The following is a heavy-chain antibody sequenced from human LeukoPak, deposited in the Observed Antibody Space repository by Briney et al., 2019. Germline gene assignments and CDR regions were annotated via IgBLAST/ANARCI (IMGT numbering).Heavy chain of an antibody. Sequence: GGSLRLSCAASGFTYSSYWMSWVRQVPGKGLEWVANIKQDGSEKYYVDSVKGRFTISRDNAKNSLYLQMNSLRAEDTAVYYCARGTSTVTTKNWFDPWGQGTLVTVSS. V-gene: IGHV3-7*03. CDR2: IKQDGSEK. CDR3: ARGTSTVTTKNWFDP. D-gene: IGHD4-17*01. J-gene: IGHJ5*02. CDR1: GFTYSSYW.